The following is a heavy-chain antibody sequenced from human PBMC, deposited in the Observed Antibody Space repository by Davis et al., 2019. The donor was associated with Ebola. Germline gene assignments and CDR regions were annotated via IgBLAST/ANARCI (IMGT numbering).Heavy chain of an antibody. CDR1: GFTFSSYW. J-gene: IGHJ4*02. CDR2: IKQDGSEK. CDR3: ARFYSGNYFDY. D-gene: IGHD1-26*01. V-gene: IGHV3-7*01. Sequence: GGSLRLSCAASGFTFSSYWMTWVRQAPGKGLEWVANIKQDGSEKYYVDSVKGRFTISRDNAKNSLYLQMNSLRAEDTAVYYCARFYSGNYFDYWGQGTLVTVSS.